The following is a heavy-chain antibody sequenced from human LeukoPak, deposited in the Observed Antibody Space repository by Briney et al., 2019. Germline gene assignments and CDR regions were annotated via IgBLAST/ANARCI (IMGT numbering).Heavy chain of an antibody. V-gene: IGHV3-53*01. CDR3: ATGYYFGSGSYGYLDY. D-gene: IGHD3-10*01. Sequence: TGGSLRLSCAASGFTVSSKYMSWVRQTPGKGLQWVALIYSSGDAYTTDSVKGRFTISRDDSENTLYLHMDSLRAEDTAVYYCATGYYFGSGSYGYLDYWGQGTLVTVPS. CDR2: IYSSGDA. J-gene: IGHJ4*02. CDR1: GFTVSSKY.